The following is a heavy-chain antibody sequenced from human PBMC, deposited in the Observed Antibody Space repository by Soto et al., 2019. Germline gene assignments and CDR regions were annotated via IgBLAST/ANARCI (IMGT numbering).Heavy chain of an antibody. D-gene: IGHD1-1*01. Sequence: GGSLRLSCAASGFTFSSYGMHWVRQAPGKGLEWVAVISYDGSNKYYADSVKGRFTISRDNSKNTLYLQMNSLSAEDTAVYYCAKDRVWNNYYFDYWGQGTLVTVSS. CDR1: GFTFSSYG. CDR2: ISYDGSNK. V-gene: IGHV3-30*18. CDR3: AKDRVWNNYYFDY. J-gene: IGHJ4*01.